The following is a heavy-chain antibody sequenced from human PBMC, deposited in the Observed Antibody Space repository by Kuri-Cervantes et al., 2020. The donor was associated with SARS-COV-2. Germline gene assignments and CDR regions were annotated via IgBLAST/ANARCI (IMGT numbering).Heavy chain of an antibody. D-gene: IGHD4-23*01. Sequence: GGSLRLSCAASGFTFSSYSMNWVRQAPGKGLEWVSSISSSSSYIYYADSVKGRFTISRDNSKNTLYLQMNSLRAEDTAVYYCAKDTGEGDYGGNSGLDYWGQGTLVTVSS. CDR1: GFTFSSYS. CDR2: ISSSSSYI. V-gene: IGHV3-21*01. J-gene: IGHJ4*02. CDR3: AKDTGEGDYGGNSGLDY.